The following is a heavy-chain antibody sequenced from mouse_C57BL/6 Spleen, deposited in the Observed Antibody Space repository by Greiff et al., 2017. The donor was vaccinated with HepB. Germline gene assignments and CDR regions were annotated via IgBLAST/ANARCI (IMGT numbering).Heavy chain of an antibody. J-gene: IGHJ1*03. D-gene: IGHD1-1*01. CDR3: ARLITTVVARGYFDV. CDR2: INPGSGGT. CDR1: GYAFTNYL. Sequence: LVESGAELVRPGTSVKVSCKASGYAFTNYLIEWVKQRPGQGLEWIGVINPGSGGTNYNEKFKGKATLTADKSSSTAYMQLSSLTSEDSAVYFCARLITTVVARGYFDVWGTGTTVTVSS. V-gene: IGHV1-54*01.